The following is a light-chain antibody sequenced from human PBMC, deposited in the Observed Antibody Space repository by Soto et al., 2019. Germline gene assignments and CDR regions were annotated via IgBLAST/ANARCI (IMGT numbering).Light chain of an antibody. J-gene: IGLJ1*01. CDR1: SSNIGAGYH. CDR2: DVN. V-gene: IGLV1-40*01. Sequence: QSVLTQPPSVSGAPGQTVTISCPGSSSNIGAGYHVHWYMQLPGKAPKLMVYDVNRRPPGVPDRFFGSKSGNTASLTVSGLQAEDEADYYCVSFAGGTYVFGTGTKLTVL. CDR3: VSFAGGTYV.